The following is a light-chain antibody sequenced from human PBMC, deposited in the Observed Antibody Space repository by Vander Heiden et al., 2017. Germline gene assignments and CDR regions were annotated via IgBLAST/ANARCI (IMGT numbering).Light chain of an antibody. CDR2: DAS. J-gene: IGKJ5*01. CDR3: QQYDNPAIT. Sequence: DIQMTQSPSSLSASAGDRVTITCQASQDISNYLNWYQQKPGKAPKLLIYDASNLETGVPSRFSGSGSGTDFTFTISSLQPEDIATYYCQQYDNPAITFGQGTRLEIK. V-gene: IGKV1-33*01. CDR1: QDISNY.